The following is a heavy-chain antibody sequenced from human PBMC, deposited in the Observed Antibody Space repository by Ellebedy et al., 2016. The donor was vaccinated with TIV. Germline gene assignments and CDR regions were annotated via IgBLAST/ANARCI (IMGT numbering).Heavy chain of an antibody. CDR1: GFTFSTYW. CDR2: TKQDGSEK. Sequence: GESLKTSCASSGFTFSTYWIGWVRQAAGKGLEWVANTKQDGSEKYYVDSVMGRFTISRDNAKNSLYQQMNSVRADDTALYYCARSMLDYWGQGTLVTVSS. D-gene: IGHD2-8*01. CDR3: ARSMLDY. V-gene: IGHV3-7*01. J-gene: IGHJ4*02.